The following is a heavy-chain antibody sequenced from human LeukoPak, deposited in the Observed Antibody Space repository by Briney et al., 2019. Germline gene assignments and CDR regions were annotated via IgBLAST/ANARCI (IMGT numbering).Heavy chain of an antibody. Sequence: SETLSLTCTVSGGTISTSSYYFAWIRQPPGKGLEWIGSVYYSGSTYYHPSLKSRVTISIDTSKNQFSLNLNSVTAADTAVYYCARDRIVGAAFDYWGQGTLVTVSS. J-gene: IGHJ4*02. CDR2: VYYSGST. V-gene: IGHV4-39*07. D-gene: IGHD1-26*01. CDR3: ARDRIVGAAFDY. CDR1: GGTISTSSYY.